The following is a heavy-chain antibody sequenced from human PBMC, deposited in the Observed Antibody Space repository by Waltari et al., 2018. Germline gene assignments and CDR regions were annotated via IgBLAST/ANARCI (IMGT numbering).Heavy chain of an antibody. V-gene: IGHV3-48*03. D-gene: IGHD2-8*01. CDR1: GFTLHTYE. CDR2: ISSSSNNR. CDR3: ARDQPYGVNGVAAAFDI. Sequence: EVQLVESGGGLVQPGGSLRLSCAASGFTLHTYEMNWVRQAPGRGLEWISYISSSSNNRYYADSVDGRFSISRDNARNAVYLQMNSLRAADTAVYYCARDQPYGVNGVAAAFDIWGQGTVVTVSS. J-gene: IGHJ3*02.